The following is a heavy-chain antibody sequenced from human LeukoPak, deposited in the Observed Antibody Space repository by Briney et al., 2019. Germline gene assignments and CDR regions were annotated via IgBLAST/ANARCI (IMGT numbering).Heavy chain of an antibody. Sequence: SETLSLTCTVSGGSIRSYYWSWIRQPPGKGLGWIAYIYYSGSTNYNPSLKSRVTISVDTSKSQFSLKLSSVTAADTAVYYCARVYYSNSYDYWYFDLWGRGTLVTVSS. CDR1: GGSIRSYY. D-gene: IGHD6-13*01. J-gene: IGHJ2*01. CDR2: IYYSGST. V-gene: IGHV4-59*01. CDR3: ARVYYSNSYDYWYFDL.